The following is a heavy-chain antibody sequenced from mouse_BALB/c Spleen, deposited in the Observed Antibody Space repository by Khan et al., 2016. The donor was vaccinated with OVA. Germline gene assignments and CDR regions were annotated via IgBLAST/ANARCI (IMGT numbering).Heavy chain of an antibody. CDR2: INPYNGGT. J-gene: IGHJ2*01. V-gene: IGHV1S136*01. CDR1: GYTFTNYV. Sequence: EVQVVESGPELVKPGASVKMSCKASGYTFTNYVLHWVKQKPGQGLEWIGYINPYNGGTKYNEKFKVKATLASDKSSITAYMELSSLTSEDSAVYYCARGNWQSYYFDYWGQGTTLTLSS. D-gene: IGHD4-1*01. CDR3: ARGNWQSYYFDY.